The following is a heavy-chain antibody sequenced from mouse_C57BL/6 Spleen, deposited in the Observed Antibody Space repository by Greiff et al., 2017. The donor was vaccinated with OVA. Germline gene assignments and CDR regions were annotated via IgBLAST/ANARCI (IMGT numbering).Heavy chain of an antibody. CDR3: ASHASFAY. CDR1: GFSLTSYG. V-gene: IGHV2-2*01. Sequence: QVHVKQSGPGLVQPSQSLSITCTVSGFSLTSYGVHWVRQSPGKGLEWLGVIWSGGSTDYNAAFISRLSISKDNSKSQVFFKMNSLQADDTAIYYCASHASFAYWGQGTLVTVSA. CDR2: IWSGGST. J-gene: IGHJ3*01.